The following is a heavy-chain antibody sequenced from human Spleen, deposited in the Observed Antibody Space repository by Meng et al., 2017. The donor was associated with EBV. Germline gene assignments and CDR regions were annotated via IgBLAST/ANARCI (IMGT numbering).Heavy chain of an antibody. CDR2: IYHTGST. J-gene: IGHJ4*02. CDR3: ARGYPPDVDY. V-gene: IGHV4-30-4*01. D-gene: IGHD2-15*01. CDR1: DGSISSGGYY. Sequence: QVQLQESGPGLVKPSQTLSLTCAVSDGSISSGGYYWNWIRQPPGKGLEWIGYIYHTGSTYYNPSLKSRVTISVDTSKNKFSMNLSSVTAADTAVYYCARGYPPDVDYWGQGTLVTVSS.